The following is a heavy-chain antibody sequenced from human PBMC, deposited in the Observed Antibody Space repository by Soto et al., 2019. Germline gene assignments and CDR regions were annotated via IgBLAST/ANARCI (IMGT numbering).Heavy chain of an antibody. V-gene: IGHV3-74*01. CDR3: TSDTFGLRDT. J-gene: IGHJ5*02. CDR1: GFPFSHYW. D-gene: IGHD3-16*01. CDR2: INPAGTIT. Sequence: MQMVESGGGSVQPGGSLRLSFAASGFPFSHYWMHWVRQTPGKGLVWVSRINPAGTITNYADSVEGRFTISRDNADSALFLHMNSLSAEDTAIYYCTSDTFGLRDTWGQGTLVNVSS.